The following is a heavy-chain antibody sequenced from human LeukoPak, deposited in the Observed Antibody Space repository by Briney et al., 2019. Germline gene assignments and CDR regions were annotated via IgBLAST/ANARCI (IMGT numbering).Heavy chain of an antibody. CDR2: IDHSGST. CDR1: GGSISSSRYY. D-gene: IGHD3-22*01. Sequence: SETLSLTCTVSGGSISSSRYYWGWIRQPPGKGLGWIGSIDHSGSTYYNPSVESRVTVSVDTSKNQLSLKLSSVTAADTAVYYCARDRRHDTDGYYYNWFDPWGQGTLVTVSS. J-gene: IGHJ5*02. V-gene: IGHV4-39*07. CDR3: ARDRRHDTDGYYYNWFDP.